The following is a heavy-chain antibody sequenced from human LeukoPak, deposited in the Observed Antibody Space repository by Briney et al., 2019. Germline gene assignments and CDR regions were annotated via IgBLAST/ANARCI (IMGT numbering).Heavy chain of an antibody. J-gene: IGHJ6*04. D-gene: IGHD3-16*01. CDR2: ITRDGSST. Sequence: AGGPLRLSCAASGFTFSSSWMHWVRQAPGKGLVWVSRITRDGSSTTYADSVKGRFTTSRDNAKNTLYLQMDSLRDDDTAVYYCARDPGYEAWSPFWGGMDVWGNGTTVIVSS. CDR3: ARDPGYEAWSPFWGGMDV. CDR1: GFTFSSSW. V-gene: IGHV3-74*01.